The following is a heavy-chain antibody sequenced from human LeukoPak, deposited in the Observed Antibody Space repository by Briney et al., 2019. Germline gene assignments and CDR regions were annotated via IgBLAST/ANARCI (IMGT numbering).Heavy chain of an antibody. CDR1: GFTFSSYA. Sequence: PGGSLRLSCAASGFTFSSYAMSWVRQAPGKGLEWVSAISSSGVSTYYADSVKGRFTISRDNSKNTLYLQMNSLRAEDTAVYYCAKPPLVGHTYSSGGAFDIWGQGTMVTVSS. J-gene: IGHJ3*02. CDR3: AKPPLVGHTYSSGGAFDI. D-gene: IGHD6-19*01. CDR2: ISSSGVST. V-gene: IGHV3-23*01.